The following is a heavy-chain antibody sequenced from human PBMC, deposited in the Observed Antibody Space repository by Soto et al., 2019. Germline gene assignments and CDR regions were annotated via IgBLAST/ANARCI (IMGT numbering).Heavy chain of an antibody. J-gene: IGHJ5*02. Sequence: ASVKVSCKASGYTFTSYGISWVRQAPGQGLEWMGWISAYNGNTNYAQKLQGRVTMTTDTSTSTAYMELRSLRSDDTAVYYCARDYYDFWSGYYKYPNWFDPWGQGTLVTVSS. V-gene: IGHV1-18*01. CDR1: GYTFTSYG. CDR3: ARDYYDFWSGYYKYPNWFDP. CDR2: ISAYNGNT. D-gene: IGHD3-3*01.